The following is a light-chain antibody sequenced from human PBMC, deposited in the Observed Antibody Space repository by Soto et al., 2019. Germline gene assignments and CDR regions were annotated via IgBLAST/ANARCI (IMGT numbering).Light chain of an antibody. CDR3: AAWDDSLSGYV. CDR1: SSNIGTNT. Sequence: QSVLTQPTSASGTPGQRVTISCSGSSSNIGTNTVNWYQQLPGTAPKLLIYSNNQRPSGVPDRFSGSKSGTSASLAISGLQSEDEADYYCAAWDDSLSGYVFGSGTQLTVL. CDR2: SNN. V-gene: IGLV1-44*01. J-gene: IGLJ1*01.